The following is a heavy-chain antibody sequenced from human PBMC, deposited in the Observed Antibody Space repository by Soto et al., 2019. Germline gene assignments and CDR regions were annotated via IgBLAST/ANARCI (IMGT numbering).Heavy chain of an antibody. J-gene: IGHJ4*02. CDR2: FFYTVCT. D-gene: IGHD2-15*01. Sequence: QVQLQESGPGLVKSSETLSLTCTVSGGSVSSEHYYWNWIRQAPGQGLKWIGYFFYTVCTCYNPSLESRLTMSVDMSKNHFSLTMSSVPAADTAVYYCAGGTDGKKVAYWGQGTLVNVSS. CDR3: AGGTDGKKVAY. V-gene: IGHV4-61*03. CDR1: GGSVSSEHYY.